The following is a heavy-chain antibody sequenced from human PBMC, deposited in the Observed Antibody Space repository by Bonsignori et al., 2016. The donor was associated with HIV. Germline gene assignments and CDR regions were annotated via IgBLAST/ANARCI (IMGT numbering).Heavy chain of an antibody. J-gene: IGHJ6*03. CDR2: ISWNSDSI. V-gene: IGHV3-9*01. CDR3: AKSGYMDV. Sequence: GGSLRLSCAASGFTFDDFALHWVRQAPGKGLEWVSGISWNSDSIAYADSVKGRFTISRDNAKNSLYLQMNSLRPEDTALYYCAKSGYMDVWGEGTTVTVSS. CDR1: GFTFDDFA.